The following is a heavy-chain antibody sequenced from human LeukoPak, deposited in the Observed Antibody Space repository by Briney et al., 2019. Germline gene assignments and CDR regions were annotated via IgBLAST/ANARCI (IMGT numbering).Heavy chain of an antibody. CDR1: GFTFSSYA. J-gene: IGHJ4*02. CDR2: ISYDGSNK. D-gene: IGHD3-3*01. V-gene: IGHV3-30*01. CDR3: ARQWLLLYYFDY. Sequence: GGSLRLSCAASGFTFSSYAMPWVRQAPGKGLEWVAVISYDGSNKYYADSVKGRFTISRDNSKNTLYLQMNSLRAEDTAVYYCARQWLLLYYFDYWGQGTLVTVSS.